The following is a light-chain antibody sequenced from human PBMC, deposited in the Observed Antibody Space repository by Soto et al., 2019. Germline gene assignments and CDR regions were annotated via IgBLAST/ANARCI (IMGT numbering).Light chain of an antibody. V-gene: IGKV1-12*01. J-gene: IGKJ4*01. Sequence: DIQMTQSPSSVSASVGDRVTITCRASQAIGDWLAWYQQKPGKAPNLLIYATSTLQSGVPSRFSGRGSETEFSLTISSLQPDDFATYYCQQADISQLTFGGGTRVEI. CDR2: ATS. CDR1: QAIGDW. CDR3: QQADISQLT.